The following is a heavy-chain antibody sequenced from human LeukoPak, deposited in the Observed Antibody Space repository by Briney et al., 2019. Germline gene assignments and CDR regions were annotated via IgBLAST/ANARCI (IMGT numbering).Heavy chain of an antibody. V-gene: IGHV3-74*01. CDR3: ANGAFRLYYIDV. D-gene: IGHD3-16*01. J-gene: IGHJ6*03. CDR2: INTDGSST. CDR1: GFTFSSYW. Sequence: QPGGSLRLSCAASGFTFSSYWMHWVRQAPGKGLVWVSRINTDGSSTNYADSVKGRFTISRDNAKNTVYLQMDSLRADDTTVYYCANGAFRLYYIDVWGKGTTVTVSS.